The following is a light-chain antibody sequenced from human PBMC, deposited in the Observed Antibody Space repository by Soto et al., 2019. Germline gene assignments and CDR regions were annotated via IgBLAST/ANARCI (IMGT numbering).Light chain of an antibody. CDR3: QQYNSYPYT. V-gene: IGKV1-5*03. CDR2: KAS. J-gene: IGKJ2*01. Sequence: DLQMTQSPSSLSAAVGDRVTITCRASQSIARFLNWYQQKPGKAPKLLIYKASSLESGVPSRFSGSGSGTEFTLTISSLQPDDFATYYCQQYNSYPYTFGQGTKLEIK. CDR1: QSIARF.